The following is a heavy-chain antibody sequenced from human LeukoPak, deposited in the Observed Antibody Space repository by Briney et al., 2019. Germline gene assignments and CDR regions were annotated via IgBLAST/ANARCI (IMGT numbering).Heavy chain of an antibody. CDR1: GFTFSTYA. CDR3: AKEMATIRAFDL. CDR2: ISGSGSST. Sequence: GGSLRLSCAAPGFTFSTYAMSWVRQAPGKGLEWVSVISGSGSSTYYADSVKGRFTISRDNSKNTLYLQMNSLRAEDTAVYYCAKEMATIRAFDLWGQGTMVTVSS. D-gene: IGHD5-24*01. V-gene: IGHV3-23*01. J-gene: IGHJ3*01.